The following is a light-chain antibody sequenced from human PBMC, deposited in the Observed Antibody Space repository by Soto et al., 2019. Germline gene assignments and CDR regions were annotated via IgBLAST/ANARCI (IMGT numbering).Light chain of an antibody. Sequence: QSVLTQPRSVSGSPGQSVTISCTGTSSDVGRYNYVSWYQQYPGKAPKLIIYDVSKRPSGVPDRFSGSKSANTASLTISGLQAEDEADYYCCSFAGSYVVFGGRTKLTVL. V-gene: IGLV2-11*01. CDR2: DVS. CDR1: SSDVGRYNY. CDR3: CSFAGSYVV. J-gene: IGLJ2*01.